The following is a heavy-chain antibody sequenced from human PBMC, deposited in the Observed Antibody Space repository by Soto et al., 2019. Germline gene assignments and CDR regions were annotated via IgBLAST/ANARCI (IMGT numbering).Heavy chain of an antibody. CDR1: GFTFSNYA. CDR3: ARGSPTAVPPGFVNY. CDR2: ISYEGSNK. Sequence: QVQLVESGGGVVQPGRSLRVSCAASGFTFSNYAMHWVRQAPGKGLERVAVISYEGSNKYYADSVKGRFTISRDYSNYTLYLEMNSLRGEDTAVYYCARGSPTAVPPGFVNYWGQGTLVTVSS. D-gene: IGHD4-17*01. V-gene: IGHV3-30*14. J-gene: IGHJ4*02.